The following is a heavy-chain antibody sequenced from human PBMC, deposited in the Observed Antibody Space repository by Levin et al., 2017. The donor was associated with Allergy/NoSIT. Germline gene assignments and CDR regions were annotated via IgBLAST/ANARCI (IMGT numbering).Heavy chain of an antibody. J-gene: IGHJ6*03. Sequence: GGSLRLSCAAAGFTFSSHGMHWVRQVPGKGLEWVAAISYDGSKKYFIDSVKGRFTISRDNSKNTVYLQLNSLRVDDTAVYYCAKDYEWLGDRYMDVWGEGTTVTV. CDR1: GFTFSSHG. D-gene: IGHD3-10*01. V-gene: IGHV3-30*18. CDR3: AKDYEWLGDRYMDV. CDR2: ISYDGSKK.